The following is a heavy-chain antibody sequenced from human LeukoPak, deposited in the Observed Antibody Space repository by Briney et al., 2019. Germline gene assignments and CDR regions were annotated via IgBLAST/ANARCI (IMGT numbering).Heavy chain of an antibody. CDR2: ISYDGTRE. J-gene: IGHJ5*02. D-gene: IGHD4-17*01. V-gene: IGHV3-30*18. Sequence: GGSLRLSCAASGFTFSSYGMHWVRQAPGKGLEWVAVISYDGTREYYADSVKGRFTISRDNSKNTLYVQMNRLRAEDTAVYYCAKTRYVGDYGDYSLLGSWGQGTLVTVSS. CDR1: GFTFSSYG. CDR3: AKTRYVGDYGDYSLLGS.